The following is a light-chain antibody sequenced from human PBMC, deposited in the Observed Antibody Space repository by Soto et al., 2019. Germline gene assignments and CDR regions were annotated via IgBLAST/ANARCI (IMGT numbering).Light chain of an antibody. V-gene: IGKV1-39*01. CDR3: QQTYNTPLT. CDR1: QGIRNY. CDR2: FAS. Sequence: DLQMTQSPSSLSASVGDRVTITCRASQGIRNYLNWYQQKVGKAPKLLIDFASNLQSGGPSRFSVSGSGTDFTLTITSLQPADFATYYCQQTYNTPLTFGGGTKVEIK. J-gene: IGKJ4*01.